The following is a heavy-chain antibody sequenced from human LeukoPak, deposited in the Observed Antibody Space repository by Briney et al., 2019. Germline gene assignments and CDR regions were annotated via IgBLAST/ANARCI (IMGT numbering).Heavy chain of an antibody. Sequence: GGSLRLSCAASGFTFSNAWMSWVRQAPGKGLEWVGRIKSKTDGGTTDYAAPVKGRFTISRDDSKNTLYLQMNSLKTEDTAVYYCTTQYYDILTGYYWGGPYDYWGQGTLVTVSS. V-gene: IGHV3-15*01. CDR3: TTQYYDILTGYYWGGPYDY. CDR2: IKSKTDGGTT. J-gene: IGHJ4*02. D-gene: IGHD3-9*01. CDR1: GFTFSNAW.